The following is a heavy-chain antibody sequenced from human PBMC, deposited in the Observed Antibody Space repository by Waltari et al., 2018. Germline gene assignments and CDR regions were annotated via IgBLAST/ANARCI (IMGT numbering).Heavy chain of an antibody. CDR3: ARAGLGSPVEWLRLFDQ. V-gene: IGHV3-53*01. Sequence: EVQLVESGGGLIQRGGSRRLARAASGVTFSTNYMSGVRQAPGKGPAWVSVIHAGGKTYYADSVKGRFTISRDNSKSTLYLEMNSLRAEDTAVYYCARAGLGSPVEWLRLFDQWGQGTRVTVSS. CDR1: GVTFSTNY. CDR2: IHAGGKT. J-gene: IGHJ4*02. D-gene: IGHD5-12*01.